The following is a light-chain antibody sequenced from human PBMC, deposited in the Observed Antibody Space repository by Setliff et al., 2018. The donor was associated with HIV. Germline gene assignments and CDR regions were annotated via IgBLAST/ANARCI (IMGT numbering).Light chain of an antibody. J-gene: IGLJ1*01. Sequence: SYELTQPPSVSVSPGQTARITCSADELSNQYAYWYQQKTGQAPVLVINKNSERPSGIPERFAGSRSGTTVTLTISGVQAEDEADYYCQSADSSGTNYVFGTGTKVTV. CDR2: KNS. CDR3: QSADSSGTNYV. V-gene: IGLV3-25*03. CDR1: ELSNQY.